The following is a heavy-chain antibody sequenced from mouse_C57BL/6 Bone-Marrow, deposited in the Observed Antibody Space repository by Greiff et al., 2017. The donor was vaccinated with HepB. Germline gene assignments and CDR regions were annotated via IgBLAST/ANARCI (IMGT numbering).Heavy chain of an antibody. D-gene: IGHD2-4*01. CDR1: GYTFTDYY. Sequence: EVHLVESGPELVKPGASVKISCKASGYTFTDYYMNWVKQSHGKSLEWIGDINPNNGGTSYNQKFKGKATLTVDKSSSTAYMELRSLTSEDSAVYYCARGGDYDDYAMDYWGQGTSVTVSS. CDR2: INPNNGGT. CDR3: ARGGDYDDYAMDY. V-gene: IGHV1-26*01. J-gene: IGHJ4*01.